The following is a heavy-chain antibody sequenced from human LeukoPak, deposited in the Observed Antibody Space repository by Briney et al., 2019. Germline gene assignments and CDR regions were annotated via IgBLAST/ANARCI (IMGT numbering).Heavy chain of an antibody. D-gene: IGHD3-3*01. CDR1: GGSISSGSYY. J-gene: IGHJ6*03. CDR2: IYTSGCT. CDR3: ARIDFHNYYYYYMDV. Sequence: SETLSLTCTVSGGSISSGSYYWSWIRQPAGKGLEWIGRIYTSGCTNYNPSLKSRVTISVDTSKNQFSLKLSSVTAADTAVYYCARIDFHNYYYYYMDVWGKGTTVTVSS. V-gene: IGHV4-61*02.